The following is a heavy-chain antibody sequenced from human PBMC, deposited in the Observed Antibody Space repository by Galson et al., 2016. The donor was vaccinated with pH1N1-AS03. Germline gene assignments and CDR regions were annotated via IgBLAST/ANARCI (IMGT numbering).Heavy chain of an antibody. CDR1: GFSFSTYA. D-gene: IGHD3-3*01. J-gene: IGHJ6*03. CDR3: AKGDDFWSGYSPNYYYCMDV. Sequence: SGFSFSTYAMTWVRQAPGKGLEWVSGISGSGGTTHYAESVKGRSAISRDNSKNTLYLLMNSLRAEDTAVYYCAKGDDFWSGYSPNYYYCMDVWGKGTTVTVSS. V-gene: IGHV3-23*01. CDR2: ISGSGGTT.